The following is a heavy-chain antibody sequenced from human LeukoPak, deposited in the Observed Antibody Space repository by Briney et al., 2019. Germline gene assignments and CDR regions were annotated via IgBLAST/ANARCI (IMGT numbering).Heavy chain of an antibody. V-gene: IGHV4-34*01. D-gene: IGHD3-10*01. CDR1: GGSFSGYY. CDR3: ARGRHFLARRSSWFDP. J-gene: IGHJ5*02. Sequence: SETLSLTCAVYGGSFSGYYWSLIRQPPGKGLEWIGEINHSGSTNYNPSLKSRVTISVDTSKNQFSLKLSSVTAADTAVYYCARGRHFLARRSSWFDPWGQGTLVTVSS. CDR2: INHSGST.